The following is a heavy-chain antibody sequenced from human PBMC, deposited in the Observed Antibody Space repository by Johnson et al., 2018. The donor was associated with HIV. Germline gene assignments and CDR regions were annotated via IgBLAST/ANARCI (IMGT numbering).Heavy chain of an antibody. CDR2: ISKDGSSA. V-gene: IGHV3-30*04. CDR1: GFSFSNYA. J-gene: IGHJ3*02. CDR3: ARDHSGWWAWALDI. D-gene: IGHD6-19*01. Sequence: HVQLVESGGGVVQPGSSLTLSCAASGFSFSNYAMHWVRQAPGKGLEWAAVISKDGSSAYYADSVKGRFTISRDNSKNTLFLEMNSLRVEDTAVYYCARDHSGWWAWALDIWGQGTMGTVSS.